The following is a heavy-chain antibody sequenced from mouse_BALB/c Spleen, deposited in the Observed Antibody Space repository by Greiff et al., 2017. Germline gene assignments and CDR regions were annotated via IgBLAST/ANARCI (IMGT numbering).Heavy chain of an antibody. CDR1: GFSLTDYG. J-gene: IGHJ2*01. D-gene: IGHD4-1*01. Sequence: VKLVESGPGLVAPSQSLSITCTVSGFSLTDYGVSWIRQPPGKGLEWLGVIWGGGSTYYNSALKSRLSISKDNSKSQVFLKMNSLQTDDTAMYYCAKHAPLTEYYFDYWGQGTTLTVSS. V-gene: IGHV2-6-5*01. CDR3: AKHAPLTEYYFDY. CDR2: IWGGGST.